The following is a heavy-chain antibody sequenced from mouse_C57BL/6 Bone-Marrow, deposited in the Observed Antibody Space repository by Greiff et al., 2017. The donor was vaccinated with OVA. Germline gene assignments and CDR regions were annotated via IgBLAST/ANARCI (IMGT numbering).Heavy chain of an antibody. D-gene: IGHD3-2*02. Sequence: SGPELVKPGASVKMSCKASGYTFTDYNMHWVKQSHGKSLEWIGYINPNNGGTSYNQKFKGKATLTVNTSSSTAYMGLRSLTSEDSAVYYCARGRQLRHPFAYWGQGTLVTVSA. CDR2: INPNNGGT. J-gene: IGHJ3*01. V-gene: IGHV1-22*01. CDR1: GYTFTDYN. CDR3: ARGRQLRHPFAY.